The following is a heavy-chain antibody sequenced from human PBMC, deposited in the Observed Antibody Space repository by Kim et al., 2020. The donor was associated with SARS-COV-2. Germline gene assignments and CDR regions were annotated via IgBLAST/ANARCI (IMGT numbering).Heavy chain of an antibody. D-gene: IGHD3-16*01. CDR2: INSDGTTT. CDR3: ARPLYDYVWGTY. CDR1: GFTFSSTW. Sequence: GGSLRLSCAASGFTFSSTWMHWVRQAPGGGLAWVSRINSDGTTTNYADSVTGRFSISRDNAKNTLYLQMTSLRAEDTAIYYCARPLYDYVWGTYWGQGTLVTVSS. J-gene: IGHJ4*02. V-gene: IGHV3-74*01.